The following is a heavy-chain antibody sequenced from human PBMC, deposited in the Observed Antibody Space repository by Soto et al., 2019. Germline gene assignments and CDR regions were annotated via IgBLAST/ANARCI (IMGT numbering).Heavy chain of an antibody. CDR3: AHRQWLGHIDY. J-gene: IGHJ4*02. CDR1: GFSLSTSGVG. Sequence: QITLKESGPTLVKPTQTLTLTCSFSGFSLSTSGVGVGWIRQPPGKALEWLALIYWDDDKHYSPSLKSRLTATKDTSKNRVVLTMTNMDPMDTATYYCAHRQWLGHIDYWGQGTLVTVSS. V-gene: IGHV2-5*02. CDR2: IYWDDDK. D-gene: IGHD6-19*01.